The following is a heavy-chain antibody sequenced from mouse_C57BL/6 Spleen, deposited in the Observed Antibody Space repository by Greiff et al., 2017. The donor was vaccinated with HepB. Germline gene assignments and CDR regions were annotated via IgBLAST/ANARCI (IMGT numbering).Heavy chain of an antibody. CDR1: GYTFTSYW. CDR2: TYPGNSDP. J-gene: IGHJ1*03. Sequence: EVQLQQSVTVLARPGASVKMSCKTSGYTFTSYWMPGVKQRPGQGLEWIGDTYPGNSDPSYNKKFKGTAKLTAVTSASTAYMELSSLTNEDSAVYLGTRSVYYYGSSYEYFDVCGTGTTVTVSS. V-gene: IGHV1-5*01. D-gene: IGHD1-1*01. CDR3: TRSVYYYGSSYEYFDV.